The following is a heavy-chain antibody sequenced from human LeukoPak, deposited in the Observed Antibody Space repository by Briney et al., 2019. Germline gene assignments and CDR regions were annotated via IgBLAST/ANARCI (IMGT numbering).Heavy chain of an antibody. Sequence: GGSLRLSCAASGFTFSSYAMSWVRQAPGKGLEWVSAISGSGGSTYYADSVKGRFTISRDNSKNTLYLQMNSLRAEDTAVHYCAKVSSGSYVLFDYWGQGTLVTVSS. V-gene: IGHV3-23*01. D-gene: IGHD3-10*01. CDR1: GFTFSSYA. CDR3: AKVSSGSYVLFDY. CDR2: ISGSGGST. J-gene: IGHJ4*02.